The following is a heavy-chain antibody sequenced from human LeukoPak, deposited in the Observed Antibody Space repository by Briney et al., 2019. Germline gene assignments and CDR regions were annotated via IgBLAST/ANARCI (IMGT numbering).Heavy chain of an antibody. D-gene: IGHD4-11*01. J-gene: IGHJ2*01. V-gene: IGHV4-59*01. Sequence: SETLSLTCTVSGGSLSSYYWSWIRQPPGKGLEWIGYIYYTGSANYNPSLKSRVTISLDTSKNQFSLKLSSVTAADTAVYYCARGGGYSNYFWYFDLWGRGTLVTVS. CDR1: GGSLSSYY. CDR2: IYYTGSA. CDR3: ARGGGYSNYFWYFDL.